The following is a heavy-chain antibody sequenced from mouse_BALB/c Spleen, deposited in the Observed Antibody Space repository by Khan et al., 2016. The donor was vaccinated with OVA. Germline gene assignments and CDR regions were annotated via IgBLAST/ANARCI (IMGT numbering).Heavy chain of an antibody. CDR1: GFSLTSYG. CDR3: GRLEDI. CDR2: ICAGGST. D-gene: IGHD1-3*01. J-gene: IGHJ2*01. V-gene: IGHV2-9*02. Sequence: QVQLQQSGPGLVAPSQSLSITCTVSGFSLTSYGVHWVRQPPGKGLEWLGVICAGGSTNYNSALMSRLSISNDNSKSKVFLKMNSLQTDDTAMYYCGRLEDIWGQGTTLTVSS.